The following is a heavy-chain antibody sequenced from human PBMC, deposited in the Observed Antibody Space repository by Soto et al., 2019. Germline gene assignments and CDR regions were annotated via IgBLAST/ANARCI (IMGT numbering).Heavy chain of an antibody. CDR2: INHSGST. CDR3: GRADGSPYYMDV. J-gene: IGHJ6*03. CDR1: GGSISSYY. Sequence: ASETLSLTCTVSGGSISSYYWSWIRQPPGKGLEWIGEINHSGSTNYNPSLKSRVAISVDTSKDQFSLKLSSVTAAHTAVYYCGRADGSPYYMDVWGTGTTVTVSS. V-gene: IGHV4-34*01.